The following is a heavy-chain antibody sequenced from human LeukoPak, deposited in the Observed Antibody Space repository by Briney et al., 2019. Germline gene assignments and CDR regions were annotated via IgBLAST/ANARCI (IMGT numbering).Heavy chain of an antibody. CDR3: AGGASLPFDY. J-gene: IGHJ4*02. CDR2: INHSGST. CDR1: GGSFSGYY. Sequence: PSETLSLTCAVYGGSFSGYYWSWIRQPPGKGLEWIGEINHSGSTNYNPSLKSRVTISVDTPKNQFSLKLSSVTAADTAVYYCAGGASLPFDYWGQGTLVTVSS. V-gene: IGHV4-34*01.